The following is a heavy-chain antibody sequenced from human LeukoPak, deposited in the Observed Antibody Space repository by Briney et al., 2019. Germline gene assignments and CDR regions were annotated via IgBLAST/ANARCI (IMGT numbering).Heavy chain of an antibody. J-gene: IGHJ4*02. Sequence: GGSLRLSCAASGFTFSSYSMNWVRQAPGKGLEWVSYITSSSNSIYYADSVKGRFTISRDNAKNSLFLQMNSLRDEDTAVYYCARSRTAMVLFDCWGQGTLVTVSS. CDR3: ARSRTAMVLFDC. V-gene: IGHV3-48*02. CDR1: GFTFSSYS. CDR2: ITSSSNSI. D-gene: IGHD5-18*01.